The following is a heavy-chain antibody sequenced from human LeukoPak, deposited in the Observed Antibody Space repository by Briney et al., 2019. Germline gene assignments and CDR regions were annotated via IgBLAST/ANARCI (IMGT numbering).Heavy chain of an antibody. Sequence: ESGPTLVNPTQTLTLTCTFSWFSLSTSGLSVGWIRQPPGKALEWLALIYWNDDKRHSPSLKSRLTITKDTSKNQVVLTMNNMDPVDTSSFYSPQTPYDILTNYGPRGYFDYWGQGTLVTVSS. CDR3: PQTPYDILTNYGPRGYFDY. J-gene: IGHJ4*02. D-gene: IGHD3-9*01. V-gene: IGHV2-5*01. CDR2: IYWNDDK. CDR1: WFSLSTSGLS.